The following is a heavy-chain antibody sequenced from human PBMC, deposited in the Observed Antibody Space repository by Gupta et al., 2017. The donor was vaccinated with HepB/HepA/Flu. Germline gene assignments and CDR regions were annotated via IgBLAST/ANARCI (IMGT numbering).Heavy chain of an antibody. J-gene: IGHJ4*02. D-gene: IGHD1-1*01. Sequence: QITLKESGPTLVKPTQTLTLTCTFSGFSLSTSGVGVGWIRQPPGKALEGLALIYWNDDKRYSPSLKSRLTITKDNAKNKVVITMTQMEPMETATYYCAHVENWNEKGGYFAYGGQGTMVTVYS. V-gene: IGHV2-5*01. CDR2: IYWNDDK. CDR3: AHVENWNEKGGYFAY. CDR1: GFSLSTSGVG.